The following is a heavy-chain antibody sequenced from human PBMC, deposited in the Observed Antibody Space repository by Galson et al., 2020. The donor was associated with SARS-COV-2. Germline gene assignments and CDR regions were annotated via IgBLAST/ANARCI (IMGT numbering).Heavy chain of an antibody. CDR2: ISYDGSNK. D-gene: IGHD2-15*01. J-gene: IGHJ4*02. V-gene: IGHV3-30*18. Sequence: GGSLRLSCAASGFSFNSYGIHWVRQAPSKGLEWVAVISYDGSNKDYADSVKGRFTISRDNSKNTPYLQMNSLRPEDTAVYYCAKDHNYGGNQYFFDYWGQGTLVTVSA. CDR3: AKDHNYGGNQYFFDY. CDR1: GFSFNSYG.